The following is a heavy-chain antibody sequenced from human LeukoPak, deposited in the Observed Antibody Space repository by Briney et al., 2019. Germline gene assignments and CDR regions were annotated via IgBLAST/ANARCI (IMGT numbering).Heavy chain of an antibody. V-gene: IGHV3-11*01. CDR1: GFTLSDYY. D-gene: IGHD3-22*01. CDR2: ISGNGRTI. J-gene: IGHJ3*01. Sequence: GSLRLSCAASGFTLSDYYMTWIRQAPGKGLEWVSYISGNGRTIYYADSVKGRFTISRDNTKNSLSLQMHSLRAEDTAVYYCARDQGYAYDLDAFYVWGQGTMVTVSS. CDR3: ARDQGYAYDLDAFYV.